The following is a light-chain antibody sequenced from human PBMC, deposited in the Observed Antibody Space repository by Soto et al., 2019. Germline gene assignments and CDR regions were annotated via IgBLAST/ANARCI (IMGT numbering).Light chain of an antibody. CDR1: QSISDS. J-gene: IGKJ1*01. V-gene: IGKV1-5*03. CDR3: QQYETFSGT. Sequence: DIQMTQSPSTLSTSIGDRVTITCRASQSISDSLAWYQQKPGKAPKLLIYKASSLESGVPSRFSGSGSGTKFTLTIASLQPDDFATYYCQQYETFSGTFGPGTKVDIK. CDR2: KAS.